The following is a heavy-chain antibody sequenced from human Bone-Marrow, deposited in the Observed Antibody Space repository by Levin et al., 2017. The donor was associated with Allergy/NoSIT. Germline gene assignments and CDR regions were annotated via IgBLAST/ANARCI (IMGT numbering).Heavy chain of an antibody. CDR3: AREDGSTFDS. Sequence: SQTLSLTCTVSGGSIGSGGYHWSWIRQHAGKGLEWIGYIYYSGSTYYNPSLKSRAMISLDTAKNQFSLKGTSATAADAAVYYCAREDGSTFDSWGQGTLVTVSS. CDR1: GGSIGSGGYH. V-gene: IGHV4-31*03. J-gene: IGHJ4*02. D-gene: IGHD5-24*01. CDR2: IYYSGST.